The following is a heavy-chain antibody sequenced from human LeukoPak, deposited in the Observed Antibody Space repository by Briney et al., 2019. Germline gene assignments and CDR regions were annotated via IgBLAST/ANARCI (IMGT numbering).Heavy chain of an antibody. J-gene: IGHJ4*02. D-gene: IGHD6-19*01. CDR1: GFSFSSYA. V-gene: IGHV3-23*01. CDR2: ISGSGGST. CDR3: AKDSGITVAGVFDH. Sequence: GGSLRLSCAASGFSFSSYAMTWVRQAPGKGLEWVSAISGSGGSTYYPDSVKGRFTISRDNSKNTLYLQMNSLRAEDTAVYYCAKDSGITVAGVFDHWGQGTLVTVSS.